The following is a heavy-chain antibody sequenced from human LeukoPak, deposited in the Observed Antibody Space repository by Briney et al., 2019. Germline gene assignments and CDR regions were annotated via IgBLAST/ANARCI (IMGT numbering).Heavy chain of an antibody. J-gene: IGHJ6*02. V-gene: IGHV3-53*01. CDR3: PTVMDV. CDR1: GFTVSTKS. CDR2: T. D-gene: IGHD6-19*01. Sequence: GGSLRLSCAASGFTVSTKSMRWVRQAPGKGLEWVTYSAESVKGRFTISRDSSKNTLCLQMNRVSIAVRQMGRPPTVMDVWGQGTAVSVS.